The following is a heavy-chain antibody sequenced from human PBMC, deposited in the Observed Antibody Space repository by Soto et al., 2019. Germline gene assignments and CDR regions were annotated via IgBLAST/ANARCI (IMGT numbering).Heavy chain of an antibody. CDR3: AREGGWGSYYTLNWFDP. Sequence: EVPLVESGGGFVQPGGSLSLSCAASGFTFSRSSMNWVRQAPGKGPEWISYISSSSSTIYYADSVKGRFTISRDNAKNALYLQMNSLRAEDTAVYYCAREGGWGSYYTLNWFDPWGQGTLVTVSS. CDR2: ISSSSSTI. D-gene: IGHD3-10*01. V-gene: IGHV3-48*01. J-gene: IGHJ5*02. CDR1: GFTFSRSS.